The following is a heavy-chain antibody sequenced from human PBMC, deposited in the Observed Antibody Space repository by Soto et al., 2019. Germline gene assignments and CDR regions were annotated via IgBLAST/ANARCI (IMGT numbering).Heavy chain of an antibody. CDR3: ARGRVRFLEWLPRDFDY. CDR1: GGSFSGYY. J-gene: IGHJ4*02. D-gene: IGHD3-3*01. CDR2: INHSGST. Sequence: SETLSLTCAVYGGSFSGYYWSWIRQPPGKGLEWIGEINHSGSTNYNPSLKSRVTISVDTSKNQFSLKLSSVTAADTAVYYCARGRVRFLEWLPRDFDYWGQGTLVTVSS. V-gene: IGHV4-34*01.